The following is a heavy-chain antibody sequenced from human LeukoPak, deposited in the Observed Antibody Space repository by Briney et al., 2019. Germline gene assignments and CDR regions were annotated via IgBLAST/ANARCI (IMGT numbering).Heavy chain of an antibody. V-gene: IGHV1-18*01. Sequence: ASVKVSCKASGYTFTSYGISWVRQAPGQGLEWMGWISAYNGNTNYAQKLQGRVTMTTDTSTSTAYMELRSLRSDDTAVYYCARDLRKSYYDSSGYFFDYWGQGTLVTVSS. J-gene: IGHJ4*02. CDR1: GYTFTSYG. CDR3: ARDLRKSYYDSSGYFFDY. D-gene: IGHD3-22*01. CDR2: ISAYNGNT.